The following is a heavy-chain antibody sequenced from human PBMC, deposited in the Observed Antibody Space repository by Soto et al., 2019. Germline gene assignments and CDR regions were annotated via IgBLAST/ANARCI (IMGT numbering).Heavy chain of an antibody. Sequence: PSETLSLTCAVSGGSISSGGYSWSWIRQPPGKGLEWIGYIYHSGSTYYNPSLKSRVTISVDRSKNQFSLKLSSVTAADTAVYYCARGERSRGSGSCYSGGTNDCTYFDYWGQGTLVTVSS. CDR1: GGSISSGGYS. J-gene: IGHJ4*02. CDR2: IYHSGST. CDR3: ARGERSRGSGSCYSGGTNDCTYFDY. V-gene: IGHV4-30-2*01. D-gene: IGHD2-15*01.